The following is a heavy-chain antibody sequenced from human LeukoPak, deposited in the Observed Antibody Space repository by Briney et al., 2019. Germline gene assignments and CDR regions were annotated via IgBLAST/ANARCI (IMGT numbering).Heavy chain of an antibody. CDR1: GFMFSSNL. CDR2: IKEDGTET. Sequence: GGSLRLSCAASGFMFSSNLMSWVRLAPGKGLEWVANIKEDGTETYYVDSVKGRFTISRDNAKNSLYLQMNSLRVEDTAVYYCAKEGRSLQTYWGQGTLVTVSS. D-gene: IGHD5-24*01. CDR3: AKEGRSLQTY. J-gene: IGHJ4*02. V-gene: IGHV3-7*03.